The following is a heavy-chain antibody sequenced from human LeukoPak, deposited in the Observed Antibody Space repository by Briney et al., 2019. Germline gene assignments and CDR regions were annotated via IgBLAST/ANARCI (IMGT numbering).Heavy chain of an antibody. V-gene: IGHV4-4*07. D-gene: IGHD6-19*01. J-gene: IGHJ4*02. CDR3: ARDSWAYSSGWYSGY. Sequence: SETLPLTCTVSGGSISSYYWSWIRQPAGKGLEWIGRIYTSGSTNYNPSLKSRVTMSVDTSKNQFSLKLSSVTAADTAVYYCARDSWAYSSGWYSGYWGQGTLVTVSS. CDR2: IYTSGST. CDR1: GGSISSYY.